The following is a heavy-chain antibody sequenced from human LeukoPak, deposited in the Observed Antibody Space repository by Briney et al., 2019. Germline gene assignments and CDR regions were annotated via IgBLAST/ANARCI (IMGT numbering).Heavy chain of an antibody. CDR2: ISYDGSNK. V-gene: IGHV3-30-3*01. D-gene: IGHD1-26*01. J-gene: IGHJ4*02. CDR3: ARGGSQHEGFDY. Sequence: VAVISYDGSNKYYADSVKGRFTISRDNSKNTLYLQMNSLRAEDTAVYYCARGGSQHEGFDYWGQGTLVTVSS.